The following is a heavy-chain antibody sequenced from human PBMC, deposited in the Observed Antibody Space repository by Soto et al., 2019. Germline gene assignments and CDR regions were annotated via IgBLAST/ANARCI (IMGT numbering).Heavy chain of an antibody. Sequence: SVKVSCKASGYTFFKYFIHWVRQAPGQGLEWIGIINPSRGSATYGPIFQGRVSLTTDMPTSTVYMELSSLRSEDTAIYYCARPLIGNSIDLWGQGTSVTVS. D-gene: IGHD5-12*01. J-gene: IGHJ3*01. CDR3: ARPLIGNSIDL. CDR1: GYTFFKYF. V-gene: IGHV1-46*01. CDR2: INPSRGSA.